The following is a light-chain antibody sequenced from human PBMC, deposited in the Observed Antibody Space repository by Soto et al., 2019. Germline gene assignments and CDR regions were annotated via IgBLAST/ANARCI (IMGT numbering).Light chain of an antibody. CDR3: QQYGNSPPWT. V-gene: IGKV3-20*01. J-gene: IGKJ1*01. CDR2: GAS. Sequence: EIVLTQSPGTLSLSPGEGATLSCRASQIVSNNYLAWYQQKPGQAPRLLVYGASRRATGVPDRFSGSGSGTDFTLTISRLEPEDFAVYYCQQYGNSPPWTFGQGTKVEIK. CDR1: QIVSNNY.